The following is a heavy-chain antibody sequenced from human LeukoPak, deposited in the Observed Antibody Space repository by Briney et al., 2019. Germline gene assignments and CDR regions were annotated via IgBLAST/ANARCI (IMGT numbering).Heavy chain of an antibody. CDR1: GITFSNYA. CDR2: IRNDCATT. D-gene: IGHD3-22*01. V-gene: IGHV3-23*01. Sequence: EGSLRLSCAASGITFSNYAMAWVRQAPGKGLEWVASIRNDCATTDYAGSVKVRFTISRDNSKNTLYLQMNSLRAEDTAVYYCAKVFAGYYDSSGYTDYWGQGTLVTVSS. CDR3: AKVFAGYYDSSGYTDY. J-gene: IGHJ4*02.